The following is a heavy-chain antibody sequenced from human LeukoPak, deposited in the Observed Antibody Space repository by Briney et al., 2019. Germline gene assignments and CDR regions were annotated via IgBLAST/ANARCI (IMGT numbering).Heavy chain of an antibody. D-gene: IGHD3-22*01. V-gene: IGHV1-2*02. CDR2: INPNSGGT. CDR1: GYTFTGNF. Sequence: SVKVSCKASGYTFTGNFIHWVRQAPGQGLEWMGWINPNSGGTNYAQKFQGRVAMTSDSPISTAYIVLNRLTSDDKAVYFCARGGFLYYDSSGYYPLTPPDYWGQGTLVTVSS. CDR3: ARGGFLYYDSSGYYPLTPPDY. J-gene: IGHJ4*02.